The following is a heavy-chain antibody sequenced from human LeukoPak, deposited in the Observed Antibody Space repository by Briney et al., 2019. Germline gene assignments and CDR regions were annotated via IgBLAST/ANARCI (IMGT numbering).Heavy chain of an antibody. V-gene: IGHV3-23*01. J-gene: IGHJ5*02. CDR3: AKDKYAPALCWFDP. CDR1: GFTFSSYA. D-gene: IGHD2-15*01. Sequence: GGSLRLSCAASGFTFSSYAMSWVRQAPGKGLEWVSAISGSGGSTYYADSVKGRFTISRDNSKNTLCLQMNSLRAEDTGVYYCAKDKYAPALCWFDPWGQGTLVTVSS. CDR2: ISGSGGST.